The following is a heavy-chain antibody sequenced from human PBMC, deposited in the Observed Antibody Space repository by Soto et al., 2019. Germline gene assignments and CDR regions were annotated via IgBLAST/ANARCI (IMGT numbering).Heavy chain of an antibody. J-gene: IGHJ4*02. CDR1: GYTFTSYY. CDR3: ARRKGITMVRGEFDY. Sequence: QVQLVQSGAEVKKPGASVKVSCKASGYTFTSYYMHWVRQAPGQGLEWMGIINPSGGSTSYAQKFRGRVTMTRDTSTSTVYMELSSLRSEDTAVYYCARRKGITMVRGEFDYWGQGTLVTVSS. V-gene: IGHV1-46*01. CDR2: INPSGGST. D-gene: IGHD3-10*01.